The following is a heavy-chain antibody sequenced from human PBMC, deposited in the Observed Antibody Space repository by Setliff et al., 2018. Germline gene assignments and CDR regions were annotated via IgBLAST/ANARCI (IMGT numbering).Heavy chain of an antibody. Sequence: PSETLSLTCTVSGGSISSGGYYWSWIRQHPGKGLEWIGYIYYSGSTSYYNPSLKSRVTMSVDKSKNQFSLKLTSVTAADMAVYYCARGLEGEDYFQDWGRGTLVTVSS. CDR1: GGSISSGGYY. CDR3: ARGLEGEDYFQD. D-gene: IGHD2-21*01. CDR2: IYYSGSTS. J-gene: IGHJ1*01. V-gene: IGHV4-31*03.